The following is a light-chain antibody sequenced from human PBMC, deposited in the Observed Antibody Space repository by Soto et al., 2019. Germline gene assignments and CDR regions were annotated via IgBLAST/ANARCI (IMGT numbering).Light chain of an antibody. CDR1: SSDVGGYNY. CDR3: SSYTSSSTNWV. Sequence: QSALTQPASVSGSPGQSITISCTGTSSDVGGYNYVSWYQQHPGKAPKLMIYDVSNRPSGVSNRFSGSKSGNTASLTISGLQAEDEADYYCSSYTSSSTNWVLGGGTKVTVL. J-gene: IGLJ3*02. CDR2: DVS. V-gene: IGLV2-14*01.